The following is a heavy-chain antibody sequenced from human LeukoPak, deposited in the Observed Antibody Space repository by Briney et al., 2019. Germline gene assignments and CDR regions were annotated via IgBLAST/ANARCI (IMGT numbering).Heavy chain of an antibody. Sequence: GASVKLSCKASGYTFTSCALHWGRQAPGQRLEWMGWINTANDDTKYSPEFQGRVTITTDTSASTAYMELSSLRSEDTAVYFCAGIPVFGVVLHQEPVWGKGTTVTVSS. CDR3: AGIPVFGVVLHQEPV. CDR2: INTANDDT. J-gene: IGHJ6*04. V-gene: IGHV1-3*03. D-gene: IGHD3-3*01. CDR1: GYTFTSCA.